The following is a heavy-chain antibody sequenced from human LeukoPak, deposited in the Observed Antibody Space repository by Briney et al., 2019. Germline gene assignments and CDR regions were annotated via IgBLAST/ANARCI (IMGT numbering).Heavy chain of an antibody. D-gene: IGHD3-16*01. V-gene: IGHV3-64*01. CDR3: ARDDHWGYAFDI. Sequence: GGSLRLSCAASGFTFSRFDMYWVRQAPGKGLEYVSTINSNGGSTYYANSVKGRFTISRNNSENTLYLQMGSLRAEDMAVYYCARDDHWGYAFDIWGQGTKVTVSS. CDR1: GFTFSRFD. J-gene: IGHJ3*02. CDR2: INSNGGST.